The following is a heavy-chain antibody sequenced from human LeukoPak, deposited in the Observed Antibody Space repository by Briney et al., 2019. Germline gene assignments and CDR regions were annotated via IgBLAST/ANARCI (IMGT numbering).Heavy chain of an antibody. J-gene: IGHJ6*02. D-gene: IGHD2-2*01. Sequence: ASVKVSCKVSGYTLTELSMHWVRQAPGKGLEWMGGFDPEDGETIYAQKFQGRVTMTEDTSTDTAYMELSSLRSEDTAVYYCVSTGGCSSTSCYYYYGMDVWGQGTTVTVSS. CDR3: VSTGGCSSTSCYYYYGMDV. CDR2: FDPEDGET. CDR1: GYTLTELS. V-gene: IGHV1-24*01.